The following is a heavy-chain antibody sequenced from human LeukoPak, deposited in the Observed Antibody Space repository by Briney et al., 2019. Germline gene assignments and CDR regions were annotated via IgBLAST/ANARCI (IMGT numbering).Heavy chain of an antibody. Sequence: PGGSLRLSCSASGFTFCRYAMHWVREAPGKGLESVSSLSSNGAGTYYADSLKGRFTISRDNSKNTLYLQMSSLRADDTAVYYCVKGGSYSSHAFDIWGQGTMVTVSS. CDR1: GFTFCRYA. J-gene: IGHJ3*02. V-gene: IGHV3-64D*09. CDR3: VKGGSYSSHAFDI. D-gene: IGHD6-13*01. CDR2: LSSNGAGT.